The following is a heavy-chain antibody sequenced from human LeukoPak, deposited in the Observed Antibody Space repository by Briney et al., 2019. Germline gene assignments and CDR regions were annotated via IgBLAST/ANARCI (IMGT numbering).Heavy chain of an antibody. CDR3: ARGYCSSTSCYEDYYYYYMDV. D-gene: IGHD2-2*01. J-gene: IGHJ6*03. CDR2: INHSGST. V-gene: IGHV4-34*01. CDR1: GGSFSGYY. Sequence: PSETLSLTCAVYGGSFSGYYWSWIRQPPGKGLEWIGEINHSGSTNYNPSLKSRVTISVDTSKNQFSPKPSSVTAADTAVYYCARGYCSSTSCYEDYYYYYMDVWGKGTTVTVSS.